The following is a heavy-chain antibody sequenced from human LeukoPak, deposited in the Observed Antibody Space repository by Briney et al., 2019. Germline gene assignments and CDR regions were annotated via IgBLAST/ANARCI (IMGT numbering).Heavy chain of an antibody. J-gene: IGHJ4*01. CDR3: ARDHYGSGSYKAYFDY. CDR2: VYSSGAT. D-gene: IGHD3-10*01. Sequence: SETLSLTCTVSDASVTTYSWSWLRQPAGKGLEWIGRVYSSGATKYNPSLKSRVTISADTSKNQCSLKLPSVTAADTAVYYCARDHYGSGSYKAYFDYWGHGIQVTVSS. V-gene: IGHV4-4*07. CDR1: DASVTTYS.